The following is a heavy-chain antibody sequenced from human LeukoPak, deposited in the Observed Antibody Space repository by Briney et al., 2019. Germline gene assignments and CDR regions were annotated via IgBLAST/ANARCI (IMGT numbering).Heavy chain of an antibody. D-gene: IGHD1-26*01. CDR1: GFTFRRYA. Sequence: GGARRLSCAASGFTFRRYAMSWVRQAPGEGLEWVSAISGSGGSTYYADSVKGRFTISRDNSKNTLYLQMNSLRAEDTAVYYCVKAGGSINYYYYYGMDVWGQGTTVTVSS. J-gene: IGHJ6*02. V-gene: IGHV3-23*01. CDR2: ISGSGGST. CDR3: VKAGGSINYYYYYGMDV.